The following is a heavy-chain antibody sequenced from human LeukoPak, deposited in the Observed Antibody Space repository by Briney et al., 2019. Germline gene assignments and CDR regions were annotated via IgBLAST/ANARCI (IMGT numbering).Heavy chain of an antibody. V-gene: IGHV3-30*02. J-gene: IGHJ4*02. Sequence: GGSLRLSCAASGFTFSSYGMHWVRQAPGKGLEWVAFIRYDGSNKYYADSVKGRFTIPRDNSKNTLYLQMNSLRAEDTAVYYCARNLGTQGGFDYWGQGTLVTVSS. CDR3: ARNLGTQGGFDY. D-gene: IGHD7-27*01. CDR2: IRYDGSNK. CDR1: GFTFSSYG.